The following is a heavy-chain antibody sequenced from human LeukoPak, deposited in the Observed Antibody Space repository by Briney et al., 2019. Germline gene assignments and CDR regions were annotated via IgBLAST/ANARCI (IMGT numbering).Heavy chain of an antibody. CDR1: GYTFTSYY. CDR2: INPSSGNT. Sequence: ASVKVSCKASGYTFTSYYMHWVRQAPGQGLEWMGIINPSSGNTSYSQKFQGRVTITRDTSTSTVYMELSSLRSEHTAVYFCAGAYSGSHDYWGQGKLVTVSP. V-gene: IGHV1-46*01. J-gene: IGHJ4*02. D-gene: IGHD1-26*01. CDR3: AGAYSGSHDY.